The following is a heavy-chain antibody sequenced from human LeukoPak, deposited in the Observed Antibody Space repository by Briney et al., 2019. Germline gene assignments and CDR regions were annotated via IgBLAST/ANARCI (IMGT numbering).Heavy chain of an antibody. CDR3: AAIRYCSSTSCYLP. D-gene: IGHD2-2*01. CDR2: ISSSSSYI. V-gene: IGHV3-21*01. J-gene: IGHJ5*02. Sequence: PGGSLRLSCAASGFTFSNYYMNWVRQAPGKGLEWVSSISSSSSYIYYADSVKGRFTISRDNAKNSLYLQMNSLRAEDTAVYYCAAIRYCSSTSCYLPWGRGTLVTVSS. CDR1: GFTFSNYY.